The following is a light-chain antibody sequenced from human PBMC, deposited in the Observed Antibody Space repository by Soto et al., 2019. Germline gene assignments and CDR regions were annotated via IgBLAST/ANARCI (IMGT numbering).Light chain of an antibody. J-gene: IGKJ5*01. Sequence: EIVLTQSPGTLSLSPGERATLSCRASQSVSTRYLAWYQQKPGQAPRLLIYGASSRATGIPERFSGSGSETDFTLTSSRLEPEDFAVYYCQQYGSSLSITFGQGTLLEIK. V-gene: IGKV3-20*01. CDR2: GAS. CDR3: QQYGSSLSIT. CDR1: QSVSTRY.